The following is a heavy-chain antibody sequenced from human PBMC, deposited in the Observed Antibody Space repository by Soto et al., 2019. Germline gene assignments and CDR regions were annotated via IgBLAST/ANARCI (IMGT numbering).Heavy chain of an antibody. Sequence: PSETLSLTCTVSGGSISSSSYYWGWIRQPPGKGLEWIGSIYYSGSTYYADSVKGRFTISRDNSKNTLYLQMNSLRAEDTAVYYCARGGNTPGIAVADNEDWFDPWGQGTLVTVSS. CDR1: GGSISSSSYY. CDR2: IYYSGST. CDR3: ARGGNTPGIAVADNEDWFDP. V-gene: IGHV4-39*01. J-gene: IGHJ5*02. D-gene: IGHD6-19*01.